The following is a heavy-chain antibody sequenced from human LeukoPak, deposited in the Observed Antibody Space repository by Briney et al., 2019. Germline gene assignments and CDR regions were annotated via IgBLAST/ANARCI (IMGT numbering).Heavy chain of an antibody. D-gene: IGHD4-17*01. CDR2: ISGSGGST. Sequence: GGSLRLSCAASGFTFSSFAMSWVRQAPGKGLEWVSTISGSGGSTNYADSVKGRFTFSRDNSKNTLYLQTNSLRAEDTAVYYCAKDLPDYGDYVEGYWGQGTLVTVSS. V-gene: IGHV3-23*01. CDR3: AKDLPDYGDYVEGY. CDR1: GFTFSSFA. J-gene: IGHJ4*02.